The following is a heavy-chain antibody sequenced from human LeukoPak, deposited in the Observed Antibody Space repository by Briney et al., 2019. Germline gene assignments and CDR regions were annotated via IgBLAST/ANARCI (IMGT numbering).Heavy chain of an antibody. CDR3: SRGEGSYSDY. J-gene: IGHJ4*02. Sequence: GGSLRLSCAASRFTFSSYWMHWVRQAPGEGLVWVSRIRADGGYTSYADSVKGRSTISRDNARNTLYLQMNSLRAEDTAVYYCSRGEGSYSDYWGQATLVTVSS. D-gene: IGHD1-26*01. CDR2: IRADGGYT. V-gene: IGHV3-74*01. CDR1: RFTFSSYW.